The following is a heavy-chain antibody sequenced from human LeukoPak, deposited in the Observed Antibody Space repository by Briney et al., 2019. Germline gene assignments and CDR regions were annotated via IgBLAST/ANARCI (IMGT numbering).Heavy chain of an antibody. V-gene: IGHV4-34*01. D-gene: IGHD3-22*01. CDR1: GGSFSGYY. CDR3: ARSGYYYVMKGFDP. Sequence: PSETLSLTCAVYGGSFSGYYWSWIRQPPGEGLEWIGEINHSGSTNYNPSLKSRVTISVDTSKNQFSLKLSSVTAADTAVYYCARSGYYYVMKGFDPRGQGTLVTVSS. CDR2: INHSGST. J-gene: IGHJ5*02.